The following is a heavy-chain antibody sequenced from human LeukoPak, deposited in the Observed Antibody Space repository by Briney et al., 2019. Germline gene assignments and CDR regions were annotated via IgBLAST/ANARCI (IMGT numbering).Heavy chain of an antibody. CDR2: ISYDGSNK. Sequence: GGSLRLSCTASRFTFSDYGMHWVRQAPGKGLEWVAFISYDGSNKYYADSVKGRFTISRDNSKNTLYLQMNSLRAEDTAVYYCAKELDYGGNSPFHYWGQGTQVTVSS. J-gene: IGHJ4*02. CDR1: RFTFSDYG. D-gene: IGHD4-23*01. V-gene: IGHV3-30*18. CDR3: AKELDYGGNSPFHY.